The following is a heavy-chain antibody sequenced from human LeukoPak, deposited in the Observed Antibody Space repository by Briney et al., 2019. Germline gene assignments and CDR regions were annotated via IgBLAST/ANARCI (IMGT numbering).Heavy chain of an antibody. J-gene: IGHJ4*02. D-gene: IGHD5-12*01. CDR1: GFTFSSYA. V-gene: IGHV3-30*04. CDR3: GGGYEWIDY. Sequence: GGSLRLSCAASGFTFSSYAMHWVRQAPGKGLEWVAVISYDGNNKYYADSVKGRFTISRDNSKNTLYLQMNSLRADDTAVYYCGGGYEWIDYWGQGTLVTVSS. CDR2: ISYDGNNK.